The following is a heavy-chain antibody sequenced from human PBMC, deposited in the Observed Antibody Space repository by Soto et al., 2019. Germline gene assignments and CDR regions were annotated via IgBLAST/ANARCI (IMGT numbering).Heavy chain of an antibody. CDR3: ARMLFETTGVGRYLWFDP. V-gene: IGHV2-26*01. Sequence: QVTSKESGPVLVKPTETLTLTCTVSGFSLSNATMGVSWIRQPRGKALEWLAHIFSNDEKSYSTSLESRLTISTDTSKSQVVLSITNMDPVDTATYCCARMLFETTGVGRYLWFDPWGQGTRVTVSS. CDR1: GFSLSNATMG. J-gene: IGHJ5*02. CDR2: IFSNDEK. D-gene: IGHD4-4*01.